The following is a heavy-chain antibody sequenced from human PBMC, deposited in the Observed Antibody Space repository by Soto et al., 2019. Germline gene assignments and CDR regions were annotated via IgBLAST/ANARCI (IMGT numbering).Heavy chain of an antibody. V-gene: IGHV1-2*04. D-gene: IGHD6-13*01. Sequence: ASVKVSCKASGYTLTGYYMHWVRQATGQGLEWMGWINPNSGGTNYAQKFQGWVTMTRDTSISTAYMELSRLRSDDTAVYYCAREKSIAAAGTRDYYYYGMDVWGQGATVTVSS. J-gene: IGHJ6*02. CDR3: AREKSIAAAGTRDYYYYGMDV. CDR2: INPNSGGT. CDR1: GYTLTGYY.